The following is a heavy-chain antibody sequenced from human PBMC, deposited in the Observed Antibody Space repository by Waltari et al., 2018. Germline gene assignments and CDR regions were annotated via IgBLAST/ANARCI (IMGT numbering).Heavy chain of an antibody. J-gene: IGHJ4*02. Sequence: QVQLQESGPGLVKPSETLSLTCTVSGGSISSYYWSWIRQPPGKGLEWIGYIYYSGSTNYNPSLKSRVTISVDTSKNQFSLKLSSVTAADTAVYYCAREEAYCGGDCYSGFDYWGQGTLVTVSS. CDR3: AREEAYCGGDCYSGFDY. V-gene: IGHV4-59*01. D-gene: IGHD2-21*02. CDR2: IYYSGST. CDR1: GGSISSYY.